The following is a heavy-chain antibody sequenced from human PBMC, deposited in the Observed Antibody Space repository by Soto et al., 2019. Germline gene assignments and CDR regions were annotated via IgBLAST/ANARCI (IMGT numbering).Heavy chain of an antibody. Sequence: ASVKVSCKASGYTFTSYYMHWVRQAPGQGLEWMGIINPSGGSTSCAQKFQGRVTMTRDTSTSTVYMELSSLRSEDTAVYYCARGALDYGGNSVPDYWGQGTLVTVSS. CDR2: INPSGGST. J-gene: IGHJ4*02. CDR1: GYTFTSYY. CDR3: ARGALDYGGNSVPDY. D-gene: IGHD4-17*01. V-gene: IGHV1-46*01.